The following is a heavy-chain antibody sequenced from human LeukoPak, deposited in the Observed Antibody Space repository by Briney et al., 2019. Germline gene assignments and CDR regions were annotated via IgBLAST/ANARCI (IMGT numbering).Heavy chain of an antibody. D-gene: IGHD3-22*01. J-gene: IGHJ4*02. V-gene: IGHV3-7*01. CDR1: GFTFSSHW. CDR3: APSTADSSGYDIGY. Sequence: GGSLRLSCAASGFTFSSHWMSWVRQAPGKGLEWVANIKQDGSEKYYVDSVKGRFTISRDNAKNSLYLQMNSLRAEDTAVYYCAPSTADSSGYDIGYSGAGTL. CDR2: IKQDGSEK.